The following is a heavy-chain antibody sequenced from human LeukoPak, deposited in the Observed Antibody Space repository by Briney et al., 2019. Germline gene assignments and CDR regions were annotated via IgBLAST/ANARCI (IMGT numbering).Heavy chain of an antibody. CDR2: ISSSSSYI. J-gene: IGHJ6*02. CDR1: GSTFSSYA. Sequence: TGGSLRLSCAASGSTFSSYALNWVRQAPGKGLEWVSSISSSSSYIYYADSVKGRFTISRDNARNSLYLQMNSLRAEDTAVYYCARDIRRFDGMDVWGQGTTVTVSS. V-gene: IGHV3-21*01. CDR3: ARDIRRFDGMDV. D-gene: IGHD3-3*01.